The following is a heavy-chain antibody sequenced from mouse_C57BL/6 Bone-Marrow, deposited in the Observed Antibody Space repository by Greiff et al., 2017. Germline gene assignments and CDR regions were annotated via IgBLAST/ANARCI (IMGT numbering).Heavy chain of an antibody. J-gene: IGHJ1*03. CDR1: GYTFTSYW. V-gene: IGHV1-7*01. D-gene: IGHD2-5*01. CDR2: INPSSGYT. CDR3: ARSYYSNYVYWYFDV. Sequence: QVQLQQSGAELAKPGASVKLSCKASGYTFTSYWMHWVKQRPGQGLEWIGYINPSSGYTKYNQKFKDKATLTADKSSSTAYMQLRSLTYEDSAVYYCARSYYSNYVYWYFDVWGTGTTVTVSS.